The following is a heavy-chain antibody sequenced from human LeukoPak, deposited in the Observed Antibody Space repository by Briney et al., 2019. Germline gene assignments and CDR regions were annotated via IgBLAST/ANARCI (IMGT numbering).Heavy chain of an antibody. D-gene: IGHD6-13*01. CDR1: GFTFSSYN. Sequence: GGSLRLSCAASGFTFSSYNMNWVRQAPGKGLEWVSSVTSSSSYTYYADSVKGRFTISRDNSKNSLYLHMNSLRAEDTAVYYCARGIMGSSWYYFDYWGQGTLVTVSS. J-gene: IGHJ4*02. V-gene: IGHV3-21*01. CDR3: ARGIMGSSWYYFDY. CDR2: VTSSSSYT.